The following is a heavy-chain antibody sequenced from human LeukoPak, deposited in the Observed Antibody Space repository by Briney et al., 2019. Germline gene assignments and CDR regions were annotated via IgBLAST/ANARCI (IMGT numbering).Heavy chain of an antibody. Sequence: PSETLSLTCTVSGGSISSYYWSWIRQPPGKGLEWIGYIYYSGSTNYNPSLKSRVTISVDTSKNQFSLKLSSVTAADTAVYYYARDPAQHPIDALGDYYYYGMDVWGKGTTVTVSS. J-gene: IGHJ6*04. CDR3: ARDPAQHPIDALGDYYYYGMDV. CDR2: IYYSGST. V-gene: IGHV4-59*01. CDR1: GGSISSYY. D-gene: IGHD3-16*01.